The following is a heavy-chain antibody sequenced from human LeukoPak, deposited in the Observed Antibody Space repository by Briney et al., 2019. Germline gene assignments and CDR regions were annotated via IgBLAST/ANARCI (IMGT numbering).Heavy chain of an antibody. D-gene: IGHD6-6*01. V-gene: IGHV3-30*02. J-gene: IGHJ4*02. CDR3: TKVMEQQLVSTDY. CDR1: GFTFSTYG. Sequence: PGGSLRLSCAASGFTFSTYGMHWVRQALGKGLEWVAFIRYDGSNENYTDSVKGRFTISRDNSKNTVYLQMNSLRTEDTAIYYCTKVMEQQLVSTDYWGQGTLVTVSS. CDR2: IRYDGSNE.